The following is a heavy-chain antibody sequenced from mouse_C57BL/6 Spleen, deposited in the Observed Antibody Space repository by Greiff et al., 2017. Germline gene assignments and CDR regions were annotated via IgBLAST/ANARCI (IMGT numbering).Heavy chain of an antibody. CDR1: GYTFTNYW. V-gene: IGHV1-63*01. CDR3: ARGGYGSSYNFDY. D-gene: IGHD1-1*01. Sequence: QVQLQQSGAELVRPGTSVMMSCKASGYTFTNYWIGWAKQRPGHGLEWIGDIYPGGGYTNYNEKFKGKATLTADKSSSTAYMQFSSLTSEDSAIYYCARGGYGSSYNFDYWGQGTTLTVSS. CDR2: IYPGGGYT. J-gene: IGHJ2*01.